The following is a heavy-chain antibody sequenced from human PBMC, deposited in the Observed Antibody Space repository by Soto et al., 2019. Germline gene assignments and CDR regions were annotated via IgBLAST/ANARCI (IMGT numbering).Heavy chain of an antibody. D-gene: IGHD3-9*01. CDR3: ARARYDIYMWFDP. CDR2: IIPILGIA. J-gene: IGHJ5*02. Sequence: SVKVSCKASGGTFSSYTISWVRQAPGQGLEWMGRIIPILGIANYAQKFQGRVTITADKSTSTAYMELSSLRSEDTAVYYCARARYDIYMWFDPWGQGTLVTVSS. CDR1: GGTFSSYT. V-gene: IGHV1-69*02.